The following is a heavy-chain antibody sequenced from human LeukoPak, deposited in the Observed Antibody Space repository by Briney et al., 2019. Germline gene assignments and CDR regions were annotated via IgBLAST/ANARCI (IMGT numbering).Heavy chain of an antibody. CDR1: GGTFSSYA. J-gene: IGHJ6*02. D-gene: IGHD6-13*01. CDR2: IIPIFGTA. V-gene: IGHV1-69*13. CDR3: AGEGTVAAAVRGYYYYGMDV. Sequence: ASVKVSCKAPGGTFSSYAISWVRQAPGQGLEWMGGIIPIFGTANYAQKFQGRVTITADESTSTAYTELSSLRSEDTAVYYCAGEGTVAAAVRGYYYYGMDVWGQGTTVTVSS.